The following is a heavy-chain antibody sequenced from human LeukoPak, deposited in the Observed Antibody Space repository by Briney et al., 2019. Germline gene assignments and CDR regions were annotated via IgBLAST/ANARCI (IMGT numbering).Heavy chain of an antibody. V-gene: IGHV3-7*03. CDR1: GFTFSNFW. Sequence: GSLRLSCAASGFTFSNFWMSWVRQAPGKGLEWLANIKQDGSERYYADSVKGRFTISRDNAKNSLYLEMNSLRGEDTAVYYCTTSDASSGSDWGQGTLVTVSS. CDR3: TTSDASSGSD. CDR2: IKQDGSER. J-gene: IGHJ4*02. D-gene: IGHD3-22*01.